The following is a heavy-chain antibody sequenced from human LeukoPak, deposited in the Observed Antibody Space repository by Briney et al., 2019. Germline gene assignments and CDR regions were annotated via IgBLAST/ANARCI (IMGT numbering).Heavy chain of an antibody. J-gene: IGHJ6*03. V-gene: IGHV3-9*01. CDR1: GFTFDDYA. D-gene: IGHD6-13*01. CDR3: AKDIAAAHYYYMDV. CDR2: ITWNSGSM. Sequence: GRSLRLSCAASGFTFDDYAMHWVRQAPGKGLEWVSGITWNSGSMGYADSVKGRFTISRDNAKNSLYLQMNSLRAEDTALYYCAKDIAAAHYYYMDVWGKGTTVTVSS.